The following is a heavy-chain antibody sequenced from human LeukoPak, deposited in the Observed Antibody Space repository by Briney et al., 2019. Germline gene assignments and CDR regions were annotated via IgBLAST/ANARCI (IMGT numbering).Heavy chain of an antibody. J-gene: IGHJ4*02. CDR1: GGSFSSYY. CDR2: IYYNGNT. V-gene: IGHV4-59*01. Sequence: PSETLSLTCTVSGGSFSSYYWSWIRQPPGKGLEWIGYIYYNGNTNYNPSLKRRVTMSVDTSRNQFFLKLTSVTAADTAMYYCASLDDWGQGTLVTVTS. CDR3: ASLDD.